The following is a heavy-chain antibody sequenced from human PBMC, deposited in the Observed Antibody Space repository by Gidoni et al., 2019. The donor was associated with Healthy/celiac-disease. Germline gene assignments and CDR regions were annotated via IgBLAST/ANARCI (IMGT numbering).Heavy chain of an antibody. CDR2: ISYDGSNK. D-gene: IGHD3-22*01. CDR1: GFTFSSYA. V-gene: IGHV3-30*04. CDR3: ARDCGSYYYDSSGYGWFDP. J-gene: IGHJ5*02. Sequence: QVQLVESGGGVVQPGRSLRLSCAASGFTFSSYAMHWVRQAPGKGLEWVAVISYDGSNKYYADSVKGRFTISRDNSKNTLYLQMNSLRAEDTAVYYCARDCGSYYYDSSGYGWFDPWGQGTLVTVSS.